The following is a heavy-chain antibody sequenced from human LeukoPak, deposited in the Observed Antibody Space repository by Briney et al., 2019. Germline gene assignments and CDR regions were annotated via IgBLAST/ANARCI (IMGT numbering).Heavy chain of an antibody. CDR3: AREVVAAAGTVDY. D-gene: IGHD6-13*01. CDR1: GGSFSGYY. J-gene: IGHJ4*02. Sequence: SETLSLTCAVYGGSFSGYYWSWIRQPPGKGLEWIGYIHYSGSTNYNPSLKSRVTISVDTSKNQFSLILSSVTTADTAVYYCAREVVAAAGTVDYWGQGTLVTVSS. CDR2: IHYSGST. V-gene: IGHV4-59*01.